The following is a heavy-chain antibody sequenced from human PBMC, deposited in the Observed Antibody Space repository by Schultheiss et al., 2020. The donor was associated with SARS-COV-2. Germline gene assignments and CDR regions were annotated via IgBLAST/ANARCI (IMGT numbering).Heavy chain of an antibody. D-gene: IGHD2-2*01. CDR1: GFTFNYYY. CDR2: ISSSSHYT. CDR3: ARTFGDETCTSTTCFRTGGFDS. Sequence: GESLKISCAASGFTFNYYYMAWIRQAPGKGLEWVSYISSSSHYTNYADSVKGRFTISRDNAKTSLYLQMNSLRAEDTAVYYCARTFGDETCTSTTCFRTGGFDSWGQGTLVTV. V-gene: IGHV3-11*03. J-gene: IGHJ4*02.